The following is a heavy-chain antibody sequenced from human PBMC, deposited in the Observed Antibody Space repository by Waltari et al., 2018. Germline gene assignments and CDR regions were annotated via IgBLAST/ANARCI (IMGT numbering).Heavy chain of an antibody. CDR3: ARAGLHGGYYMDV. V-gene: IGHV4-59*01. J-gene: IGHJ6*03. Sequence: QVQLQESGPGLVKPSETLSLTCTVSGGPISSYYWSWIRQPPGKGLEWIGYIYYSGSTNYNPSLKSRVTISVDTSKNQFSLKLSSVTAADTAVYYCARAGLHGGYYMDVWGKGTTVTVSS. D-gene: IGHD3-16*01. CDR1: GGPISSYY. CDR2: IYYSGST.